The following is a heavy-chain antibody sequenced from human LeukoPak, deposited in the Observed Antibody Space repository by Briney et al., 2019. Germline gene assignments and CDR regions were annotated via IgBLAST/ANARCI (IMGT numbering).Heavy chain of an antibody. V-gene: IGHV3-30*02. J-gene: IGHJ4*02. D-gene: IGHD3-9*01. Sequence: PGGSLRLSCAASGFTFSSYGMHWVRQAPGKGLEWVAYIRYDGSNKYYADSVKGRFTISRDNSKNTLYLQINSPRAEDTAVYYCARLVKGSDYFDYWGQGTLVTVSS. CDR1: GFTFSSYG. CDR2: IRYDGSNK. CDR3: ARLVKGSDYFDY.